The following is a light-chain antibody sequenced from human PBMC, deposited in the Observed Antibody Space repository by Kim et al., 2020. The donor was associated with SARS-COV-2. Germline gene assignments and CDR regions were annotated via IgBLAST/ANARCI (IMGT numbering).Light chain of an antibody. V-gene: IGKV1-12*01. Sequence: ASVGDRVTIPCRTSQAISSWLAWYQQNPGKAPKLLIYAASSLQSGVPSRFSGSGSGTDFTLTISSLQPEDFATYYCQQANSFPLTFGGGTKVDIK. CDR1: QAISSW. CDR2: AAS. J-gene: IGKJ4*01. CDR3: QQANSFPLT.